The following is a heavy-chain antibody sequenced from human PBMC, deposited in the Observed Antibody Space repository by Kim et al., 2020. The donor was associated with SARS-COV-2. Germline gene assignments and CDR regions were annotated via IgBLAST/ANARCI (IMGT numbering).Heavy chain of an antibody. J-gene: IGHJ6*03. CDR1: GFTFTNVW. CDR2: INTDGSAT. CDR3: GSDRNYYKMDV. Sequence: GGSLRLSCAASGFTFTNVWMQWVRQAPGKGLVWVSRINTDGSATTYADSVTGRFTISRNNAKNTVYLQINSLRAEDTAMYFCGSDRNYYKMDVCGKGATVTVSS. V-gene: IGHV3-74*01.